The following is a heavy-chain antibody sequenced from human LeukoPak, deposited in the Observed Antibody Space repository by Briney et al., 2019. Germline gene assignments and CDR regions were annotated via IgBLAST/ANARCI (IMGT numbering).Heavy chain of an antibody. D-gene: IGHD6-13*01. V-gene: IGHV3-74*01. CDR3: AREEYSSSWSPRRINWFDP. J-gene: IGHJ5*02. CDR1: GFTFSSYW. CDR2: INSDGSST. Sequence: GGSLRLSCAASGFTFSSYWMHWVRHAPGKGLVWVSRINSDGSSTSYADSVKGRFTISRDNAKNTLYLQMNSLRAEDTAVYYCAREEYSSSWSPRRINWFDPWGQGTLVTVSS.